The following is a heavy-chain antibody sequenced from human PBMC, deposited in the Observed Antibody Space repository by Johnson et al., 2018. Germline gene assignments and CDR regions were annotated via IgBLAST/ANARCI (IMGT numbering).Heavy chain of an antibody. Sequence: EVQLVESGGGLVKPGGSLRLSCAASVFTFSRYSMNWVRQAPGKGLEWVSSIYSDSSSIYYADSVKGRFTISRANAKNSLSLQMNSLRAEDTAVYYCARTEYSSSSSAFDIWGQGTMVTVSS. V-gene: IGHV3-21*01. J-gene: IGHJ3*02. CDR3: ARTEYSSSSSAFDI. D-gene: IGHD6-6*01. CDR1: VFTFSRYS. CDR2: IYSDSSSI.